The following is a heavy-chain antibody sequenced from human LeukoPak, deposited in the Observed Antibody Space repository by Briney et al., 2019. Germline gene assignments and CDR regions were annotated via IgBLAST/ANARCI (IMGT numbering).Heavy chain of an antibody. J-gene: IGHJ4*02. CDR2: IGGDGGRT. CDR3: ARDTGTAWTFDS. V-gene: IGHV3-43*02. D-gene: IGHD2-8*02. Sequence: GGSLRLSCAASGFTFDNYALHWVRQAPGKGLEWVSLIGGDGGRTYYADSVRGRFTISRDNSKNSLYLQMSSLTTEDSALYYCARDTGTAWTFDSWGQGTLVTVSS. CDR1: GFTFDNYA.